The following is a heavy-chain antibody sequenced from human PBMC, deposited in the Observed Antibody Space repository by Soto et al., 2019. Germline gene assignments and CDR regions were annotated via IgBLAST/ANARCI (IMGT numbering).Heavy chain of an antibody. Sequence: SENLSLTCTVSGGSIRNVYWSWIRQAPGKGLEWIGFIFHSGNAKYNPSLKSRVTISVDTSKNQFSLSLDSVTAADTAVYFCARAHAPTHPGDSCGQGNLGTVSA. CDR2: IFHSGNA. D-gene: IGHD2-2*01. J-gene: IGHJ5*01. V-gene: IGHV4-59*01. CDR1: GGSIRNVY. CDR3: ARAHAPTHPGDS.